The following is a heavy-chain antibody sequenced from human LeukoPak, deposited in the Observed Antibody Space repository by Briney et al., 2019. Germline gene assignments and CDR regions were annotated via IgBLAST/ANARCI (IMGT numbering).Heavy chain of an antibody. CDR1: GFTFSHFW. V-gene: IGHV3-74*01. CDR3: ASDTVDTALGIDY. D-gene: IGHD5-18*01. Sequence: GGSLRLSCAASGFTFSHFWMHWVRQAPGKGLVWVSRVNSDGSSTAYADSAKGRFTISRDNAKNTLYLQMNSLRAEDTAVYYCASDTVDTALGIDYWGQGTLVTVSS. J-gene: IGHJ4*02. CDR2: VNSDGSST.